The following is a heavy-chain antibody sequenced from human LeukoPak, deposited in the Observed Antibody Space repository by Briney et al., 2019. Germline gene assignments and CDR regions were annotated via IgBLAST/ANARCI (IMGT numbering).Heavy chain of an antibody. CDR1: GFTFSSYA. CDR3: AKASLGYYYDSSGYYYGYYYYGMDV. Sequence: GGSLRLSCAASGFTFSSYAMSWVRQAPGKGLEWASAISGSGGSTYYADSVKGRFTISRDNSKNTLYLLMNSLRAEDTAVYYCAKASLGYYYDSSGYYYGYYYYGMDVWGQETTVTVSS. V-gene: IGHV3-23*01. D-gene: IGHD3-22*01. J-gene: IGHJ6*02. CDR2: ISGSGGST.